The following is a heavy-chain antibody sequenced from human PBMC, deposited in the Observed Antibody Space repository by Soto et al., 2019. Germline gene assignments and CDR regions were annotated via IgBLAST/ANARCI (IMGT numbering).Heavy chain of an antibody. CDR2: IYTSGST. CDR3: DGSPNTAYLRAAPGTGRSYY. D-gene: IGHD6-13*01. CDR1: GGSISSYY. V-gene: IGHV4-4*07. Sequence: PSETLSLTCTVSGGSISSYYWSWIRQPAWKGLEWIGRIYTSGSTNYNPSLKSRVTMSVDTSKNQFSLKLSSVTAADTAVYYCDGSPNTAYLRAAPGTGRSYYSGQRTLV. J-gene: IGHJ4*02.